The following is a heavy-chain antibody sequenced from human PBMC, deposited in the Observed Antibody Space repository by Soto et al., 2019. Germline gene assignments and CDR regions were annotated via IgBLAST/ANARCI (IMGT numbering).Heavy chain of an antibody. Sequence: QVQLVESGGGVVQPGRSLRLSCAASGFTFSSYGMHWVRQAPGKGLEWVAVIWYDGSKKYYADSVKGRFTISRDNSKNTLYLQMISLRAENTAVYDCARDGYSGYDCGYFAYWGQGTLVTVSS. CDR3: ARDGYSGYDCGYFAY. CDR1: GFTFSSYG. J-gene: IGHJ4*02. D-gene: IGHD5-12*01. CDR2: IWYDGSKK. V-gene: IGHV3-33*01.